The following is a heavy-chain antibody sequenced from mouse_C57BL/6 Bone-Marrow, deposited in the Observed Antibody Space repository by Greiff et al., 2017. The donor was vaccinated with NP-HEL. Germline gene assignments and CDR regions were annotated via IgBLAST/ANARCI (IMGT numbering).Heavy chain of an antibody. CDR2: FHPNSGST. CDR3: ARSNGYYTDAMEY. J-gene: IGHJ4*01. D-gene: IGHD2-3*01. Sequence: QVQLQQPGAGLVKPGPSVMFSCKASGYTFTSYWFHWLKQRPGQGLEWFGMFHPNSGSTNYNETFKSKATLTVDKSSNTAYMQLSSLTSEDSAVYYCARSNGYYTDAMEYWGQGTSVTVSS. V-gene: IGHV1-64*01. CDR1: GYTFTSYW.